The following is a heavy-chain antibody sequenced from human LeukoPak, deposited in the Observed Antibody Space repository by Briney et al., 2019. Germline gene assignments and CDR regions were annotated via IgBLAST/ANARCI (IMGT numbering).Heavy chain of an antibody. Sequence: SETLSLTCAVYGGSFSGYYWSWIRQPPGKGLEWIGEINHSGSANYNPSLKSRVTISVDTSKNQFSLKLSSVTAADTAVYYCARGLGYSYGDYWGQGTLVTVSS. J-gene: IGHJ4*02. CDR2: INHSGSA. V-gene: IGHV4-34*01. D-gene: IGHD5-18*01. CDR1: GGSFSGYY. CDR3: ARGLGYSYGDY.